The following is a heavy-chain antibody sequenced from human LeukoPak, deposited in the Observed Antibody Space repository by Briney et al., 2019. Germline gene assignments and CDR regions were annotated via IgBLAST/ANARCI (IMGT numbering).Heavy chain of an antibody. Sequence: ASVKVSCKASGYTFSSYGLSWVRQASGQGLEWMGWISVHNGKTKYAQRFQGRVTMTTDTSTSTGYMELRSLSSDDTAVYYCARLLSGYYYTPVGYYYYYRDVWGKGTTVTVSS. J-gene: IGHJ6*03. CDR2: ISVHNGKT. CDR3: ARLLSGYYYTPVGYYYYYRDV. V-gene: IGHV1-18*01. CDR1: GYTFSSYG. D-gene: IGHD3-22*01.